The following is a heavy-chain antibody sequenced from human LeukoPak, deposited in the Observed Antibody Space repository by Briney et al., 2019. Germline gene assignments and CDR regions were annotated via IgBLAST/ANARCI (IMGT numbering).Heavy chain of an antibody. CDR3: ARYYYGSGGYQLLHKYYFDY. J-gene: IGHJ4*02. CDR2: IYYSGST. CDR1: GGSISSGDYY. V-gene: IGHV4-30-4*01. D-gene: IGHD3-10*01. Sequence: SQTLSLTCTVSGGSISSGDYYWSWIRQPPGKGLEWIGYIYYSGSTYYNPSLKSRVTISVDTSKNQFSLKLSSVTAADTAVYYCARYYYGSGGYQLLHKYYFDYWGQGTLVTVSS.